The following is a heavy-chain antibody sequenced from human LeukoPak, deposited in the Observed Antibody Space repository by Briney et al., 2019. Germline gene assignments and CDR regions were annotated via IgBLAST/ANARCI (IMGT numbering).Heavy chain of an antibody. Sequence: SVKVSCKASGGTFSSYAIGWVRQAPGQGLEWMGGIIPVFGTTNYAQKFQGRVTITADESTTTAYMELSSLRSEDTAVYYCARGPIVVVPAAMGGYYYYMDVWGKGTTVTASS. CDR3: ARGPIVVVPAAMGGYYYYMDV. V-gene: IGHV1-69*13. J-gene: IGHJ6*03. D-gene: IGHD2-2*01. CDR2: IIPVFGTT. CDR1: GGTFSSYA.